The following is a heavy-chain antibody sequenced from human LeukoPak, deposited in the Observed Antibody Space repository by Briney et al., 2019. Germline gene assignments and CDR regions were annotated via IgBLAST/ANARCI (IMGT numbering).Heavy chain of an antibody. V-gene: IGHV3-30*04. CDR3: ANLYDYVWGASRGVDY. Sequence: GRSLRLSCAASGFTFSSYAMHWVRQAPGKGLEWVAVISYDGSNKYYADSVKGRFTISRDNSKNTLYLQMNSLRAKDTAVYYCANLYDYVWGASRGVDYWGQGTLVTVSS. CDR2: ISYDGSNK. CDR1: GFTFSSYA. J-gene: IGHJ4*02. D-gene: IGHD3-16*01.